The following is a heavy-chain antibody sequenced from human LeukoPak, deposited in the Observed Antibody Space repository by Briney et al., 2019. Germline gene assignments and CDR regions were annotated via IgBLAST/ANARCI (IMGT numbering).Heavy chain of an antibody. V-gene: IGHV3-30-3*01. J-gene: IGHJ4*02. CDR2: LSNDGTNK. D-gene: IGHD3-22*01. CDR1: GFTFSAFR. Sequence: GGSLRLSCAASGFTFSAFRLHWVRQAPGKGLEWVAVLSNDGTNKYYPDSVKGRSTISRDNSKNTLYLQMNSLRAEDTAVYYCAKDYDSSGYYEYYFDYWGQGTLVTVSS. CDR3: AKDYDSSGYYEYYFDY.